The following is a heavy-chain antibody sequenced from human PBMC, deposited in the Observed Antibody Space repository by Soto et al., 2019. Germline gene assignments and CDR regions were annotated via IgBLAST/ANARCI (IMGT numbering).Heavy chain of an antibody. CDR1: GFTFSSYS. Sequence: GGSLRLSCAASGFTFSSYSMNWVRQAPGKGLEWVSSISSSSSYIYYADSVKGRFTISRDNAKNSLYLQMNSLRAEDTAVYYCARVHIAARRGFDYWGQGTLVTVSS. CDR2: ISSSSSYI. V-gene: IGHV3-21*01. CDR3: ARVHIAARRGFDY. J-gene: IGHJ4*02. D-gene: IGHD6-6*01.